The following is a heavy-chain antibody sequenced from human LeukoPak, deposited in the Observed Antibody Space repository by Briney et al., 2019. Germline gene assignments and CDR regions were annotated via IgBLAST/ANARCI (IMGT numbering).Heavy chain of an antibody. Sequence: GGSLRLSCAASGFTFSSYTMHWVRQAPGKGLEWVAVISYDGSNKYYADSVKGRFTISRDNSKNTLYLQMNSLRAEDTAVYYCARDNWIEAHYFDYWGQGTLVTVSS. CDR1: GFTFSSYT. D-gene: IGHD1-20*01. CDR2: ISYDGSNK. CDR3: ARDNWIEAHYFDY. V-gene: IGHV3-30*04. J-gene: IGHJ4*02.